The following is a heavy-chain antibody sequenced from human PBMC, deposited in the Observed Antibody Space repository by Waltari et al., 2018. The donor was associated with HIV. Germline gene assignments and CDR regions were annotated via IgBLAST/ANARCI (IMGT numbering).Heavy chain of an antibody. D-gene: IGHD3-9*01. Sequence: QVQLVQSGAEVKKPGASVKVSCKASGYTFTSYYMHWVRQAPGQGLEWMGIINPSGGSTSYAQKFQGRVTMTRDTATSTVYMELSSLRSEDTAVYYCARLAGILTGYDPNYYYGMDVWGQGTTVTVSS. CDR3: ARLAGILTGYDPNYYYGMDV. CDR1: GYTFTSYY. V-gene: IGHV1-46*01. J-gene: IGHJ6*02. CDR2: INPSGGST.